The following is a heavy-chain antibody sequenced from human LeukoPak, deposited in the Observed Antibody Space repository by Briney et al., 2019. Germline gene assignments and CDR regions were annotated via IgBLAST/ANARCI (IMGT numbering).Heavy chain of an antibody. D-gene: IGHD4-17*01. CDR2: INSDGSTT. J-gene: IGHJ4*02. CDR1: RFTFSNYW. CDR3: AKDGDGDSTPDY. Sequence: GSLRLSCAASRFTFSNYWMHWVRQVPGKGLVWVSRINSDGSTTNYADSVKGRFTISRDNAKNTLYLQMNSLRAEDTAVYYCAKDGDGDSTPDYWGQGTLVTVSS. V-gene: IGHV3-74*01.